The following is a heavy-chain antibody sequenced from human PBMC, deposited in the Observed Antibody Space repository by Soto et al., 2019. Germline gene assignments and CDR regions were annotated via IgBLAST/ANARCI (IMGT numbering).Heavy chain of an antibody. CDR3: ARLTGFEITNDSFDI. D-gene: IGHD1-20*01. V-gene: IGHV4-59*08. CDR1: GGSISSYY. CDR2: TYYSGST. Sequence: SETLSLTCTVSGGSISSYYWSWIRQPPGKGLEWIGYTYYSGSTNYNPSPKSRVTISVDTSKNQFSLKLSSVTAADTAVYYCARLTGFEITNDSFDIWGQGTMVTVSS. J-gene: IGHJ3*02.